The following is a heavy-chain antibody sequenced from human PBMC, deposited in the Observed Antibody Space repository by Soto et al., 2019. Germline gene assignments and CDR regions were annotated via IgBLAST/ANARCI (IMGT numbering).Heavy chain of an antibody. J-gene: IGHJ4*02. CDR2: ISAGSNTI. V-gene: IGHV3-48*02. CDR3: ARDSGVTGADDY. D-gene: IGHD6-19*01. CDR1: GFIFSAYS. Sequence: EVQLVESGGGLVEPGGSLRLSCAASGFIFSAYSMTWVRQAPGKGLEWVSYISAGSNTIYYRDSVKGRFTISRDNAKNSLYLQMNSLRDEDTAVYYCARDSGVTGADDYWGQGTLVTVSS.